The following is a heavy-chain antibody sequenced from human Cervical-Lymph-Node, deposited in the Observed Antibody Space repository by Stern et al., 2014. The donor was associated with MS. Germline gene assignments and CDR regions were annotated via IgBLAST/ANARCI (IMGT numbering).Heavy chain of an antibody. V-gene: IGHV3-23*04. CDR2: MSGSGDST. D-gene: IGHD3-16*01. Sequence: QLVQSGGGLVQPGGSLRVSCSASGFTFSKSAMTWVRQAPGKGLEWVSAMSGSGDSTHYADSARGRFTISRDNSKNTLYLEMNSLRADDTAVYYCETGGISDSWGQGTLVTVTS. J-gene: IGHJ4*02. CDR1: GFTFSKSA. CDR3: ETGGISDS.